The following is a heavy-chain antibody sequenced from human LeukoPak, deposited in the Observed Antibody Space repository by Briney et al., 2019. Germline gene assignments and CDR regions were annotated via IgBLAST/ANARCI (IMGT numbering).Heavy chain of an antibody. D-gene: IGHD1-7*01. J-gene: IGHJ4*02. CDR1: GFTFSGYA. Sequence: GGSLTLSCAASGFTFSGYAVHWVRQAPGKGLEWVSYISDTGMTIKYADSVKGRFTISKDTAKNSFYLQMDSLRDEDTAVYYCVTDLNWNYGDPPYWGQGALVAVST. V-gene: IGHV3-48*03. CDR2: ISDTGMTI. CDR3: VTDLNWNYGDPPY.